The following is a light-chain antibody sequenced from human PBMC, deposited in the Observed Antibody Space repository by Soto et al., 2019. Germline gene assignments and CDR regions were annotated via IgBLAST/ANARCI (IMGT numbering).Light chain of an antibody. Sequence: QSVLTQPPSVSGAPGQRVTISCTGSSSNIGAGYDVHWYQQLPGTAPKLLIYGNSNRPSGVPDRFSGSKSGTSASLAITGLQAEDEADYYCQSYDSSLSGLWVFGGGTKVTV. CDR3: QSYDSSLSGLWV. J-gene: IGLJ3*02. CDR1: SSNIGAGYD. CDR2: GNS. V-gene: IGLV1-40*01.